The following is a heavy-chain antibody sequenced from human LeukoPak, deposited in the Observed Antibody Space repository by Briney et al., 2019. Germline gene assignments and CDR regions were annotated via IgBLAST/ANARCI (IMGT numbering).Heavy chain of an antibody. V-gene: IGHV3-7*01. Sequence: PGGSLRLSCAASGFKFSDYYMSRVRQAPGKGLEWVANIKQDGSEKYYVDSVKGRFTISRDNAKNSLYLQMNSLGAEDTAVYYCARVGYSSGWAYDAFDIWGQGTMVTVSS. CDR2: IKQDGSEK. D-gene: IGHD6-19*01. J-gene: IGHJ3*02. CDR1: GFKFSDYY. CDR3: ARVGYSSGWAYDAFDI.